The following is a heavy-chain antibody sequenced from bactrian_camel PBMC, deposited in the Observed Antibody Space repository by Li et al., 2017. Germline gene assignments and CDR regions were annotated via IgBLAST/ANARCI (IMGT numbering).Heavy chain of an antibody. CDR3: AAAQLLSANIMLDSIYYAH. J-gene: IGHJ4*01. CDR2: INSDGGTT. CDR1: GFTFSSYY. V-gene: IGHV3S28*01. Sequence: QLVESGGGLVEPGGSRRVSCVTSGFTFSSYYIHWVRQAPGKGLDWVSAINSDGGTTYYADSVKGRFAISKDDAKNTLHLQMSSLKPEDTAMYYCAAAQLLSANIMLDSIYYAHWGQGTQVTVS. D-gene: IGHD1*01.